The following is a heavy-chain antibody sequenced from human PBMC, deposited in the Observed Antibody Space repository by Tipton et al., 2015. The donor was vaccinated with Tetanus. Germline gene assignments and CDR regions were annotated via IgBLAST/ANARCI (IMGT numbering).Heavy chain of an antibody. D-gene: IGHD6-19*01. Sequence: TLSLTCTVSGGAVRSDNSYWSWIRQPPGKGLQWIAYVDDSGRTNSDYFLKSRVTTSLDTSKNQFSLKLTSVTAADTAVYYCARPVKQWLVPVDSWGQGTLVTVSS. CDR1: GGAVRSDNSY. CDR3: ARPVKQWLVPVDS. J-gene: IGHJ4*02. CDR2: VDDSGRT. V-gene: IGHV4-61*01.